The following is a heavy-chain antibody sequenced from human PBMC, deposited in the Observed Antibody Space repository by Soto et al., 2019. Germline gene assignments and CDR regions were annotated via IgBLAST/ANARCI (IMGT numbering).Heavy chain of an antibody. V-gene: IGHV3-7*03. D-gene: IGHD1-26*01. CDR1: GFRFSSYW. J-gene: IGHJ6*02. CDR3: ARDPALGGYEDEDFYYCMDV. Sequence: EVQLVESGGGLVQPGGSLRLSCEASGFRFSSYWMGWVRQAPGKGLEWVANIKRDGSEKYYVDSVKGRFTISRDNTKNSVSLQMNSLRSEDTSVYYCARDPALGGYEDEDFYYCMDVWDQGTTVTFSS. CDR2: IKRDGSEK.